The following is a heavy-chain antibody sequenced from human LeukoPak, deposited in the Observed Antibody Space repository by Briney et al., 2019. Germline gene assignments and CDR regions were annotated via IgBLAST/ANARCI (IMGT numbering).Heavy chain of an antibody. CDR3: AKLNLGEMAYFDS. CDR2: ISVGGGDT. J-gene: IGHJ4*02. D-gene: IGHD2-21*01. Sequence: GGSLRLSCEASGFLFSSYVMGWVRQAPGKGLEWVSSISVGGGDTFTADSVKGRFTITRENSKNTLYLQMMGLRVEDTAIYYCAKLNLGEMAYFDSWVQGILVTVSS. V-gene: IGHV3-23*01. CDR1: GFLFSSYV.